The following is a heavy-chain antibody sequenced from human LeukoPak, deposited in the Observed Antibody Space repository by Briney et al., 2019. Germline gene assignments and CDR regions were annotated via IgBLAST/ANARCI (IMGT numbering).Heavy chain of an antibody. V-gene: IGHV4-4*09. CDR2: IYTSGST. J-gene: IGHJ4*02. D-gene: IGHD1-26*01. CDR3: ARLLSGSYGYYFDY. Sequence: PSETLSLTCTVSGGSISSYYWSWIRQLPGKGLEWIGYIYTSGSTNYNPSLKSRVTISVDTSKNQFSLKLSSVTDADTAVYYCARLLSGSYGYYFDYWGKGTLVTVSS. CDR1: GGSISSYY.